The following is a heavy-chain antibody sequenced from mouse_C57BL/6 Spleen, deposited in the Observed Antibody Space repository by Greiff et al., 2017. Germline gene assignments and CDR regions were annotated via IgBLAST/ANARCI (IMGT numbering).Heavy chain of an antibody. CDR1: GYSFTSYY. J-gene: IGHJ2*01. Sequence: QVQLQQSGPELVKPGASVKISCKASGYSFTSYYIHWVKQRPGKGLEWIGWIYPGSGNTKYNEKFKGKATLTADTASSTAYMQLSSLTSEDSAVYYCASITTVGFDYWGQGTTLTVSS. D-gene: IGHD1-1*01. V-gene: IGHV1-66*01. CDR2: IYPGSGNT. CDR3: ASITTVGFDY.